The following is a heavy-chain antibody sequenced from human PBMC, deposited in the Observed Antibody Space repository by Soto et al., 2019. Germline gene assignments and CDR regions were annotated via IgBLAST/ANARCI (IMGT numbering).Heavy chain of an antibody. CDR2: ISSSSSTI. CDR1: GFTLSTYS. Sequence: EVQLVESGGGLVQPGGSLRLSCAASGFTLSTYSMNWVRQAPGKGLEWVSYISSSSSTIYYADSVKGRFTISRDNAKNSLFLQMNSLRDEATAVYYCTRDRPRELLYVCWGQGTLVTVSS. CDR3: TRDRPRELLYVC. V-gene: IGHV3-48*02. J-gene: IGHJ4*02. D-gene: IGHD1-7*01.